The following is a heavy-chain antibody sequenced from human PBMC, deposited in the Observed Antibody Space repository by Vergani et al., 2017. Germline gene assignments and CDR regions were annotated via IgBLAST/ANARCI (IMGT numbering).Heavy chain of an antibody. V-gene: IGHV1-69*01. Sequence: QVQLVQSGAEVKKPGSSVKVSCKASGGTFSSYAISWVRQAPGQGLEWMGGIIPIFGTANYAQKFQGRVTITADESTSTAYMELSSLRSEDTAVYYCASPRETSANWANDAFDIWGQWTMVTVSS. D-gene: IGHD7-27*01. CDR3: ASPRETSANWANDAFDI. J-gene: IGHJ3*02. CDR2: IIPIFGTA. CDR1: GGTFSSYA.